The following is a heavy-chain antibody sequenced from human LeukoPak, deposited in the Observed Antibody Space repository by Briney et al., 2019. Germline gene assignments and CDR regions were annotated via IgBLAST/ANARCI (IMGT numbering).Heavy chain of an antibody. Sequence: SETLSLTCAVYGRSFSGYYWSWIRQPPGKGLEWIGEINHSGSTNYNPSLKSPVTISVDTSKNQFSLKLNSVTAADTAVYYCAREAYYDSSGRFEGAFDIWGQGTMVTVSS. J-gene: IGHJ3*02. D-gene: IGHD3-22*01. V-gene: IGHV4-34*01. CDR3: AREAYYDSSGRFEGAFDI. CDR1: GRSFSGYY. CDR2: INHSGST.